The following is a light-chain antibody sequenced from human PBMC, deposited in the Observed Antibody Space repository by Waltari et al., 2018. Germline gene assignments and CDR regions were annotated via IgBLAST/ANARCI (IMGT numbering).Light chain of an antibody. CDR3: QTWGTGPWV. CDR1: SGHSSYA. Sequence: QLVLTQSPSASASLGASVKLTCTPSSGHSSYAVASHQQQPEKGPRYLMKLNSDGSHSKGDGIPDRFSGSSSGAERYLTISSLQSEDEADYYCQTWGTGPWVFGGGTKLTVL. J-gene: IGLJ3*02. V-gene: IGLV4-69*01. CDR2: LNSDGSH.